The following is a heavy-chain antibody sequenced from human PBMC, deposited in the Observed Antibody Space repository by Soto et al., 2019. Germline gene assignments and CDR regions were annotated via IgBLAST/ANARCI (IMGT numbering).Heavy chain of an antibody. CDR1: GYTFTSYD. CDR2: MNPNSGNT. V-gene: IGHV1-8*01. Sequence: ASVKVSCKASGYTFTSYDINWVRQATGQGLEWMGWMNPNSGNTGYAQKFQGRVTMTRNTSISTAYMELSSLRSEDTAVYYCSRGVGAFGGVIKDLYYFDYWGQGTVVTVSS. CDR3: SRGVGAFGGVIKDLYYFDY. D-gene: IGHD3-3*01. J-gene: IGHJ4*02.